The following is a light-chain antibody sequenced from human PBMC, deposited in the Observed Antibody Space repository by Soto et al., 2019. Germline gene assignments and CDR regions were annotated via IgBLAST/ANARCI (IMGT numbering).Light chain of an antibody. Sequence: EIVLTQSPATLSLSPGDRATLSCRASQSVSSFVAWYQQRPGQAPRLLIYDASNRAIGIPARFSGSGSGTDFTLTISSLEPEDFAVYYCQQPNNWPPFGGGTKVAI. CDR1: QSVSSF. CDR3: QQPNNWPP. CDR2: DAS. V-gene: IGKV3-11*01. J-gene: IGKJ4*01.